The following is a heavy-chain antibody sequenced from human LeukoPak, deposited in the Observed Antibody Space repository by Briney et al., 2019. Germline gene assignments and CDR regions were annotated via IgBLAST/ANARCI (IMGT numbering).Heavy chain of an antibody. J-gene: IGHJ4*02. CDR3: TRDPILGAPDYFDY. D-gene: IGHD1-26*01. CDR2: TSPDEGLK. V-gene: IGHV3-30*03. CDR1: GFTLSSYW. Sequence: GGSLRLSCAVSGFTLSSYWMNWVRQAPGKGLEWVAVTSPDEGLKFYGDSVKGRFTISRDNSKNTMYLQMNSLREEDTAVYYCTRDPILGAPDYFDYWGQGTLVTVSS.